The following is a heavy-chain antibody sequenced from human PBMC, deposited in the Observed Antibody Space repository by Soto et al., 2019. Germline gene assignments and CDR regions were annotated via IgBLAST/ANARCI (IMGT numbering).Heavy chain of an antibody. CDR3: ARNGDILTGYALDY. D-gene: IGHD3-9*01. J-gene: IGHJ4*02. V-gene: IGHV4-59*01. CDR1: GGSISSYY. Sequence: PSETLSLTCAASGGSISSYYLSWIRQAPGKGLEWIGYIYYSGRTNYNPSLKSRVTISVDTSKNQFSLKLSSVTAADTAVYYCARNGDILTGYALDYWGQGTLVTVSS. CDR2: IYYSGRT.